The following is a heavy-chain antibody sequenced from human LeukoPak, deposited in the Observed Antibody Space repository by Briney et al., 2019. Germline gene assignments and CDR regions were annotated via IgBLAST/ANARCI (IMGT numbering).Heavy chain of an antibody. Sequence: GASVKVSCKASGYTFTGYYMHWVRQAPGQGLEWMGWINPNSGGTNYAQKFQGRVTMTRDTSISTAYMELSRLRSDGTAVSYCARVADIVVVVAATRRCWFDPWGQGTLVTVSS. CDR1: GYTFTGYY. V-gene: IGHV1-2*02. D-gene: IGHD2-15*01. CDR3: ARVADIVVVVAATRRCWFDP. CDR2: INPNSGGT. J-gene: IGHJ5*02.